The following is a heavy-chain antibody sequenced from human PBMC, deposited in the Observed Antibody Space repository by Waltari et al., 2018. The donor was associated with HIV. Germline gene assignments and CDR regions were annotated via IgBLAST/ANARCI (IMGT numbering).Heavy chain of an antibody. CDR2: IYYSGST. CDR1: GGSISSYY. D-gene: IGHD1-1*01. J-gene: IGHJ4*02. CDR3: ARDSNCTFDY. V-gene: IGHV4-59*01. Sequence: QVQLQESGPGLVKPSETLSLTCTVSGGSISSYYWSWIRQPPGKGLEWIGYIYYSGSTNYNPSLKSRVTISVDTSKNQFSLKLSSVTAADTAVYYCARDSNCTFDYWGQGTLVTVSS.